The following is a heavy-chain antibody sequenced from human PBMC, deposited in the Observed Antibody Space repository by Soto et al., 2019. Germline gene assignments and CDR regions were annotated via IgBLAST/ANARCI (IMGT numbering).Heavy chain of an antibody. D-gene: IGHD3-3*01. CDR1: GYTFTSYD. CDR3: ARGRRSDFWSGYSYYYYYGMDV. V-gene: IGHV1-8*01. Sequence: ASVKVSCKASGYTFTSYDINWVRQATGHGLERMAWMNPNSGNAGYAQKFQGRVTMTRNTSISTAYMELSSLRSEDTAVYYCARGRRSDFWSGYSYYYYYGMDVWGQGTTVTVSS. J-gene: IGHJ6*02. CDR2: MNPNSGNA.